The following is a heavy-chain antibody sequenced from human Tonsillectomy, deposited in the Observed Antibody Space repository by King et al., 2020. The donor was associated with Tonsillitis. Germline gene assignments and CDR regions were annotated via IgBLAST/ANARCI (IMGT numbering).Heavy chain of an antibody. CDR2: IYSGGST. D-gene: IGHD4-23*01. CDR1: GFTVSSNY. V-gene: IGHV3-66*01. Sequence: VQLVESGGGLVQPGGSLRLSCAASGFTVSSNYMSWVRQAPGKGLEWVSVIYSGGSTYYADSVEGRFTISRDNSKNTLYIQMHSLRAEDTGVYYCAREGYGGSSDWGQGTLVTVSS. CDR3: AREGYGGSSD. J-gene: IGHJ4*02.